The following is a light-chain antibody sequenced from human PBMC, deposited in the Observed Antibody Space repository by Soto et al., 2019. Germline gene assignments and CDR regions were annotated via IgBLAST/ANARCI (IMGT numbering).Light chain of an antibody. V-gene: IGLV2-8*01. J-gene: IGLJ3*02. Sequence: QSALTQPPSASGSPGQSVTISCTGSIRDVGGHNSVSWYQHHPGKAPKLMIYEVSKRPSGVPDRFSGSKSGSTASLTVSGLQAEDEADYYCSSYAGSSTLWVFGGGTQLTVL. CDR1: IRDVGGHNS. CDR2: EVS. CDR3: SSYAGSSTLWV.